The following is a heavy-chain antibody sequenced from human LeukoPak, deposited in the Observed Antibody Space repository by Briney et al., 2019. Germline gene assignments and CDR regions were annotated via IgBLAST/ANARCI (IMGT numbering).Heavy chain of an antibody. Sequence: SETLSLTCTVSGGSISSYYWSWIRQPPGKGLEWIGYIYYSGSTNYNPPLKSRVTISVDTSKNQFSLKLSSVTAADTAVYYCARVRGDGDAFDVWGQGTMVTVSS. CDR2: IYYSGST. J-gene: IGHJ3*01. D-gene: IGHD2-21*02. V-gene: IGHV4-59*01. CDR1: GGSISSYY. CDR3: ARVRGDGDAFDV.